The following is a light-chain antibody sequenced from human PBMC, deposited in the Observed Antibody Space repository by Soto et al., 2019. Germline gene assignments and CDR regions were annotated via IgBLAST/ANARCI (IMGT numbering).Light chain of an antibody. J-gene: IGLJ2*01. V-gene: IGLV1-40*01. CDR3: QSYDSSLSVV. Sequence: QSVLAQPPSVSGAPGQRVTISCTGSSSNIGAGYDVHWYQQLPGTASKLLIYGNSNRPSGVPDRFSGSKSGTSASLAITGRQAEDEADYYCQSYDSSLSVVFGGGTKGTVL. CDR1: SSNIGAGYD. CDR2: GNS.